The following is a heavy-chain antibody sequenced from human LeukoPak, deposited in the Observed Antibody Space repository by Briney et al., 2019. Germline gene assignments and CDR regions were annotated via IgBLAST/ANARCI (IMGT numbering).Heavy chain of an antibody. J-gene: IGHJ4*02. V-gene: IGHV3-64*01. CDR3: AREQLYYDY. D-gene: IGHD5-18*01. CDR1: GFTFSSYA. CDR2: ISSNGGST. Sequence: GGSLRLSCAASGFTFSSYAMHWVRQAPGKGLEYVSAISSNGGSTYYANSVKGRLTISRDNSKNTLYLQMGSLRAEDMAVYYCAREQLYYDYWGQGTLVTVSS.